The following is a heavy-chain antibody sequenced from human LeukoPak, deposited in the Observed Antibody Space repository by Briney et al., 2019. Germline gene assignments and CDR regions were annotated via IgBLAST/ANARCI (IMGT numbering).Heavy chain of an antibody. CDR3: ASRSTDAFDI. CDR2: INHSGST. V-gene: IGHV4-34*01. J-gene: IGHJ3*02. Sequence: PSETLSLTCAVYGGSFSGYYWSWLRQPPGKGLEWIGEINHSGSTYYNPSLKSRVTISVDRSKNQFSLKLSSVTAADTAVYYCASRSTDAFDIWGQGTMVTVSS. CDR1: GGSFSGYY.